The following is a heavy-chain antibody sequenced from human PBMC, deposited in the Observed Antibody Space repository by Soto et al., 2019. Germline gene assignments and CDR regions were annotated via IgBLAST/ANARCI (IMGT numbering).Heavy chain of an antibody. V-gene: IGHV4-59*12. CDR3: AGENHSVRVSGSWSDP. CDR1: GVSITDNY. D-gene: IGHD3-10*01. J-gene: IGHJ5*02. CDR2: IHGSGIT. Sequence: QVHLQELGPGLVKPSETLSLTCSVSGVSITDNYWTWVRQPPGMRLEWIGYIHGSGITNFNPSLKRRLTMSLDTSKNQGSLGLSAATAADTAVYYCAGENHSVRVSGSWSDPLGQGTLVTVSS.